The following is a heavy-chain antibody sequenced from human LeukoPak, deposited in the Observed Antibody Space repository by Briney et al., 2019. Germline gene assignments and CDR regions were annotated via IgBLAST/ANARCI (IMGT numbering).Heavy chain of an antibody. CDR2: IYYSGST. CDR3: ARSITMVRGRTGGMDV. J-gene: IGHJ6*02. D-gene: IGHD3-10*01. Sequence: SETLSLTCTVSGGSISSSSYYWGWIRQPPGKGLEWIGSIYYSGSTYYNPSLKSRVTISVDTSKNQFSLKLSSVTAADTAVYYCARSITMVRGRTGGMDVWGQGTTVSVPS. CDR1: GGSISSSSYY. V-gene: IGHV4-39*01.